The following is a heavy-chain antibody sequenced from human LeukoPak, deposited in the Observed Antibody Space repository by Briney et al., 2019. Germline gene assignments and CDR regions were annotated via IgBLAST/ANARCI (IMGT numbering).Heavy chain of an antibody. V-gene: IGHV4-30-4*08. CDR3: ARAPIAAAGHIPRSYYFDY. J-gene: IGHJ4*02. Sequence: NASETLSLTCTVSGGSISSGDYYWNWIRQPPGKGLEWIGYISYSGSTYFNPSLRSRVTISVDTSKNQFSLKLSSVTAADTAVYYCARAPIAAAGHIPRSYYFDYWGQGTLVTVSS. CDR1: GGSISSGDYY. D-gene: IGHD6-13*01. CDR2: ISYSGST.